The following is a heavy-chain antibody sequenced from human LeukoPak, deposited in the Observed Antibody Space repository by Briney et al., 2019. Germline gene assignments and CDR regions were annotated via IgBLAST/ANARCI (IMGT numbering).Heavy chain of an antibody. CDR2: IYYSGST. J-gene: IGHJ4*02. Sequence: SQTLSLTCTVSGGSISSGGYYWSWIRQHPGKGLEWIGYIYYSGSTYYNPSLKSRVTISIDTSENQFSLKLSSVTAADTAVYYCARFRERWELRYDFDYWGQGTLVTVSS. D-gene: IGHD5-24*01. CDR3: ARFRERWELRYDFDY. V-gene: IGHV4-31*03. CDR1: GGSISSGGYY.